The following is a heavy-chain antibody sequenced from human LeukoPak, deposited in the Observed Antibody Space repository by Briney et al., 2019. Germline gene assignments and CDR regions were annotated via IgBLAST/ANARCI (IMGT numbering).Heavy chain of an antibody. J-gene: IGHJ4*02. CDR3: ARVGILFDSSGYALSY. V-gene: IGHV7-4-1*02. CDR1: GYTFTSYA. Sequence: ASVKVSCKASGYTFTSYAMNWVRQAPGQGLECMGWINTNTGNPTYAQGFTGRFVFSLDTSVSTAYLQISSLKAEDTAVYYCARVGILFDSSGYALSYWGQGTLVTVSS. D-gene: IGHD3-22*01. CDR2: INTNTGNP.